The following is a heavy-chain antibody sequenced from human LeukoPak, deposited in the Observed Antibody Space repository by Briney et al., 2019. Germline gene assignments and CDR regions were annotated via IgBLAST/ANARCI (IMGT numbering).Heavy chain of an antibody. CDR2: IESKTDGCTT. CDR1: GFSFSDAW. J-gene: IGHJ4*02. Sequence: GGSLRLSCAASGFSFSDAWMSWVRQIPGKGLEWVGRIESKTDGCTTDYAAAVKGKFTISRDDATSTLYLQMNSPKSEDTAVYYCTTYGSGRKFDYWGQGILVTVSS. CDR3: TTYGSGRKFDY. V-gene: IGHV3-15*04. D-gene: IGHD3-10*01.